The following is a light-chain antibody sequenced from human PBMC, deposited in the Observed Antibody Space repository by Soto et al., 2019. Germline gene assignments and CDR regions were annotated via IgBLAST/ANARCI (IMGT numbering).Light chain of an antibody. V-gene: IGLV2-18*02. J-gene: IGLJ3*02. CDR3: SSFTSDTTRV. CDR2: EVS. Sequence: QSALTQPPSVSGSPGQSVAISCTGTSSDVGAYDRVSWYQQPPGTAPKVIIYEVSNPPSGVPDRFSGSKSGNTASLTITGLQAEDEADYYCSSFTSDTTRVFGGGTKLTVL. CDR1: SSDVGAYDR.